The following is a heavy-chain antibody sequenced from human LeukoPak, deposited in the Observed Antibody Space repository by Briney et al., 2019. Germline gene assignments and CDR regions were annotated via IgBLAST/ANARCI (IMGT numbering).Heavy chain of an antibody. V-gene: IGHV1-69*04. CDR3: ARFSVVVPAAMQNLYYYYGMDV. CDR2: IIPILGIA. J-gene: IGHJ6*02. D-gene: IGHD2-2*01. CDR1: GGTFSSYA. Sequence: ASVKVSCKASGGTFSSYAISWVRQAPGQGLEWMGRIIPILGIANYAQKFQGRVTITADKSTSTAYMELSSLRSEDTAVYYCARFSVVVPAAMQNLYYYYGMDVWGQGTTVTVSS.